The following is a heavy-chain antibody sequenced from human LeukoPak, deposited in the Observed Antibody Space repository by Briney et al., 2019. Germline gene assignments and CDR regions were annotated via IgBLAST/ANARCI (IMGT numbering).Heavy chain of an antibody. D-gene: IGHD4-23*01. V-gene: IGHV1-69*04. J-gene: IGHJ4*02. CDR2: IIPILGIA. CDR3: ARDNPRVSTTVVTHLDY. Sequence: GASVKVSCKASGGTFSSYAISWVRQAPGQGLEWMGRIIPILGIANYAQKFQGRVTITADKSTSTAYMELSSLRSEDTAVYYCARDNPRVSTTVVTHLDYWGQGTLVTVSS. CDR1: GGTFSSYA.